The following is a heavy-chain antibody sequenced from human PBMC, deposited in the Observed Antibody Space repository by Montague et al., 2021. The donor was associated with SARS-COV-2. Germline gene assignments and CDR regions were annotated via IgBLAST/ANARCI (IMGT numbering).Heavy chain of an antibody. J-gene: IGHJ2*01. V-gene: IGHV4-4*07. CDR2: FYTTGST. Sequence: SKTLSLTCTVSGGSISSYYWSWIRQPAGKGLEWIGRFYTTGSTNYNPSLKSRVTMSVDTSKNQFSLKLSSVTAADTAVYYCARSTFYSSGWWDNWYFDLWGRGTLVTGSS. CDR1: GGSISSYY. CDR3: ARSTFYSSGWWDNWYFDL. D-gene: IGHD6-19*01.